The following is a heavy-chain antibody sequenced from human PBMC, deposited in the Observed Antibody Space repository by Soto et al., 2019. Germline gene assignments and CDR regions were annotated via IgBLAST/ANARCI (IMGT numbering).Heavy chain of an antibody. CDR3: ARERKYYYDSSGYYFDY. Sequence: PSETLSLTCTVSGGSISSGYYWSWIRQYPGKGLEWIGYIYYSGNTYYNPSLKSRVSISLDTSKSQFSLKLDSVTAADTAVHYWARERKYYYDSSGYYFDYWGHGSLVTV. CDR1: GGSISSGYY. V-gene: IGHV4-31*03. D-gene: IGHD3-22*01. J-gene: IGHJ4*01. CDR2: IYYSGNT.